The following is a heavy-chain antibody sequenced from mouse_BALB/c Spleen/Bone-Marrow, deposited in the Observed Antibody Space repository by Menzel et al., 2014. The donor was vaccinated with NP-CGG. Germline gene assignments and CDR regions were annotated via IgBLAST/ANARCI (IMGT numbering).Heavy chain of an antibody. J-gene: IGHJ4*01. V-gene: IGHV3-1*02. Sequence: VQLTDSGPDLVKPSQSLSLTCTATGYSITSGYSWYWIRQLPGNKLEWMGFIHYSDGTNYNPSLKSRITITRDTSKNQFFLQLKSFTSEDTATYYYARSNGYYSMDYWGQGTSVTVSS. CDR2: IHYSDGT. CDR1: GYSITSGYS. CDR3: ARSNGYYSMDY.